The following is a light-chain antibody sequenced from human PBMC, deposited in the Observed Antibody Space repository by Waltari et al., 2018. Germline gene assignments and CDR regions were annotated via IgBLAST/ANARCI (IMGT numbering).Light chain of an antibody. J-gene: IGKJ1*01. V-gene: IGKV3-11*01. CDR3: LQRSLWPWT. Sequence: IVLTQSPDTLSLSPGERATLSCRASQGVSGYLAWYQQKSGQAPRLLIYDTSKRVTGIPARFSGSGSGTDSTLIISSLEPEDFAIYYCLQRSLWPWTFGQGTKVEI. CDR1: QGVSGY. CDR2: DTS.